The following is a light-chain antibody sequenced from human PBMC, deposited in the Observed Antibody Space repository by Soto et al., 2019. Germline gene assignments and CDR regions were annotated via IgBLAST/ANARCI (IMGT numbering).Light chain of an antibody. CDR3: PQLNWDPGVT. V-gene: IGKV1-9*01. Sequence: IQLTQSPSSLSASVGDRVTITCRASQGISSYLGWYQQKPGTAPKLLIYGAFTLHSGVPSRFSGSGSGTDFTLPIRSLEPEDFSTYYWPQLNWDPGVTFGPGTKVDIK. J-gene: IGKJ3*01. CDR2: GAF. CDR1: QGISSY.